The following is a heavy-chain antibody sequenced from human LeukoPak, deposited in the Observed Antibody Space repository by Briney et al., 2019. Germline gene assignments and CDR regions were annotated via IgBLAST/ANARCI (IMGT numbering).Heavy chain of an antibody. CDR1: GFTFSSYE. V-gene: IGHV3-48*03. D-gene: IGHD5-12*01. CDR2: ISSSGSTI. Sequence: GGSLRLSCAASGFTFSSYEMNWVRLAPGKGLEWVSYISSSGSTIYYADSVKGRFTISRDNAKNLLYLQMNSLRAEDTAVYYCARDGWGGYDWDYGMDVRGQGTTVTVSS. CDR3: ARDGWGGYDWDYGMDV. J-gene: IGHJ6*02.